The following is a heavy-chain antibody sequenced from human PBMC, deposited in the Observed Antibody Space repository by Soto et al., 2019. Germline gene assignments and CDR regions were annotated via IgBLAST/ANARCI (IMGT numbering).Heavy chain of an antibody. CDR3: ARDFRFYYDLWRGPETRRRFHP. D-gene: IGHD3-3*01. Sequence: ASVKVSCKTSGYTFTSYCISWVRQAPGQGLEWMGWISAYNGNTNYAQKLQGRVTMTTDTPTSTAYLELRSLRFDDTAVYDCARDFRFYYDLWRGPETRRRFHPWGQGILVNVS. CDR2: ISAYNGNT. J-gene: IGHJ5*02. CDR1: GYTFTSYC. V-gene: IGHV1-18*04.